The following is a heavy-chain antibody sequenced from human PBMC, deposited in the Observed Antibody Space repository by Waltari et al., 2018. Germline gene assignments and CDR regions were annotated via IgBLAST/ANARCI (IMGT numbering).Heavy chain of an antibody. V-gene: IGHV4-34*01. CDR3: ARVGYSSSSSFDY. D-gene: IGHD6-6*01. CDR2: INHSGST. Sequence: QVQLQQWGAGLLKPSETLSLTCAVYGGSFSGYYWSWIRQPPGKGLEWIGEINHSGSTNYNPSLKSRVTISVDTSKNQFSLKLSSVTAADTAVYYCARVGYSSSSSFDYWGQGTLVTVSS. J-gene: IGHJ4*02. CDR1: GGSFSGYY.